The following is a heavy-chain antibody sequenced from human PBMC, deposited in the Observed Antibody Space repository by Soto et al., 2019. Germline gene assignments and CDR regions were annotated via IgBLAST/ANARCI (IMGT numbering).Heavy chain of an antibody. Sequence: SGPTLVNPTQTLTLTCTFSGFSLSTSGVGVGWIRQPPGKALEWLALIYWDDDKRYSPSLKGRLTITKDTSKNQVVLTMTNMEPVDTATYYCAHSPPFSVVVNWFDPWGQGTLVTVSS. CDR2: IYWDDDK. CDR1: GFSLSTSGVG. CDR3: AHSPPFSVVVNWFDP. V-gene: IGHV2-5*02. J-gene: IGHJ5*02. D-gene: IGHD2-21*01.